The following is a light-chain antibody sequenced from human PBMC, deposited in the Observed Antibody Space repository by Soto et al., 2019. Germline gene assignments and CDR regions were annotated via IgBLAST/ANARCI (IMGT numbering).Light chain of an antibody. Sequence: QSALTQPASVSGSPGQSITISCTGTRSDVGGYKYVSWYQQHPGKTPQLMIYEVSNRPSGVSNRFSGSKSGNTASLTISGLQAEDEADYYCSSYTGSNTRYVFGTGTKLTVL. CDR1: RSDVGGYKY. CDR2: EVS. J-gene: IGLJ1*01. CDR3: SSYTGSNTRYV. V-gene: IGLV2-14*01.